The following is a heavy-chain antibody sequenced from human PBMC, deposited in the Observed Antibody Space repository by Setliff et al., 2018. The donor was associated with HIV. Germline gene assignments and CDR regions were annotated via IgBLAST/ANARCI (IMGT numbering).Heavy chain of an antibody. CDR3: GRAPPYCSTYPPYDS. CDR1: GFTFSDYS. CDR2: IHSSSSRI. V-gene: IGHV3-48*04. J-gene: IGHJ4*02. Sequence: GGSLRLSCAASGFTFSDYSMNWFRQTPGKGLEWVSFIHSSSSRIYYADSVKGRFTVSRDNAKNSLYLQMNNLRAEDTAVYYCGRAPPYCSTYPPYDSWGQGTLVTVSS. D-gene: IGHD2-2*01.